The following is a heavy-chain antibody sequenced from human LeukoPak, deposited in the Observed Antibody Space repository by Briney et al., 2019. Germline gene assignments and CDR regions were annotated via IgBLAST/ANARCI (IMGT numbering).Heavy chain of an antibody. CDR3: ARMRGYTYECWYLDL. CDR1: GYTFSSYD. J-gene: IGHJ2*01. CDR2: MNPSSGNT. V-gene: IGHV1-8*01. Sequence: ASVKVSCKAAGYTFSSYDINWVRQAPGQGLEWMGWMNPSSGNTGYTQKFQGRVTMTRDTSISTAYMELSSLRSEDTALYYCARMRGYTYECWYLDLWGRGTLVTVSS. D-gene: IGHD5-18*01.